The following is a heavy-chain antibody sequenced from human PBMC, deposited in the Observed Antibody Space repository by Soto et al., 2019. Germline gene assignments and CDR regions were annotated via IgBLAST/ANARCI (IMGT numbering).Heavy chain of an antibody. D-gene: IGHD2-15*01. V-gene: IGHV3-11*01. J-gene: IGHJ4*02. CDR3: ARGLVVAATRGPLDY. CDR2: ISSSAYTI. Sequence: GGSLRLSCAASGFRFGDYYMSWIRQAPGKGLEWVSYISSSAYTIYYAASVEGRFTISRDNAKNPLFLQMNSLRADDTAVYYCARGLVVAATRGPLDYWGPGILVTVSS. CDR1: GFRFGDYY.